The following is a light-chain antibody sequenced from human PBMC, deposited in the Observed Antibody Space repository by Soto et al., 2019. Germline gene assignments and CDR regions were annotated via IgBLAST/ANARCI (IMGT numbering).Light chain of an antibody. CDR3: QQSYSTLFT. J-gene: IGKJ3*01. CDR1: QTINNY. Sequence: DIQMTQSPSSLSASVGDSVSITCRTSQTINNYLNWYQQKPGKAPKLLIYVASTLQGGVPSRFSGSGSGTEFSLTISSRQPEDSATYYFQQSYSTLFTFGPGTKVAVK. V-gene: IGKV1-39*01. CDR2: VAS.